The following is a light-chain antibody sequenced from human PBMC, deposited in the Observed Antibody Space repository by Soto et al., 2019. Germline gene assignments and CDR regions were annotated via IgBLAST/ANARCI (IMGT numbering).Light chain of an antibody. CDR3: QQYGSSPFT. V-gene: IGKV3-20*01. CDR2: GAS. CDR1: QSVSSGR. Sequence: EIVMTQSPGTLSLSPGQRATLSCRSSQSVSSGRLAWYQQTPGQAPRLLIYGASSRATGIPDRFSGSGSGTDFTLSISRLEPEDFAMYYCQQYGSSPFTFGGGTKVHIK. J-gene: IGKJ4*01.